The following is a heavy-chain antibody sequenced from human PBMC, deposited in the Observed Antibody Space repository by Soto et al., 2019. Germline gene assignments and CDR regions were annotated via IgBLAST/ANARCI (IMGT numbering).Heavy chain of an antibody. Sequence: QITLRESGPSLVKPTETLTLTCTFSGFSLTTTGVGVGWIRQPPGKALEWLAVVFWDDGERYSPSLKSRVTXAXXXYXXQVLLTMTNMDPVDTATYYCTQIYGSGSWGWYFHSWGQGTLVTVSS. D-gene: IGHD1-26*01. V-gene: IGHV2-5*02. CDR2: VFWDDGE. CDR1: GFSLTTTGVG. CDR3: TQIYGSGSWGWYFHS. J-gene: IGHJ4*02.